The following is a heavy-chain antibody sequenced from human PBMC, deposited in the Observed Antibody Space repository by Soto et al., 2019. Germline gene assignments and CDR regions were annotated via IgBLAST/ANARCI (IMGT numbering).Heavy chain of an antibody. CDR3: AGHRRTVDY. Sequence: SETLSLTCTVSGGSISSSSYYWGWIRQPPGKGLEWIGSIYYSGSTYYNPSLKSRVTISVDTSKNQFSLKLSSVTAADTAVYYCAGHRRTVDYWGQGTLVTVS. J-gene: IGHJ4*02. V-gene: IGHV4-39*01. CDR1: GGSISSSSYY. D-gene: IGHD2-21*02. CDR2: IYYSGST.